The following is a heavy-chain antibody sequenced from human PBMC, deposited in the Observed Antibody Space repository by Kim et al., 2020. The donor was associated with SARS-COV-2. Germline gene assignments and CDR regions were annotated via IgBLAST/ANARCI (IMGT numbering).Heavy chain of an antibody. V-gene: IGHV3-33*01. J-gene: IGHJ5*02. D-gene: IGHD1-26*01. CDR2: IWYDGSNK. CDR3: ARGQRPRELGGWFDP. Sequence: GGSLRLSCAASGFTFSSYGMHWVRQAPGKGLEWVAVIWYDGSNKYYADSVKGRFTISRDNSKNTLYLQMNSLRAEDTAVYYCARGQRPRELGGWFDPWGQGTLVTVSS. CDR1: GFTFSSYG.